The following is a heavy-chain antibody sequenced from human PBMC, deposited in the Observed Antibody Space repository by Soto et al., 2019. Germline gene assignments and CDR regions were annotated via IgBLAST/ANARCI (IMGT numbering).Heavy chain of an antibody. J-gene: IGHJ4*02. Sequence: ASVKVSCKASGYTFTSYGISWVRQAPGQGLEWMGWISAYNGNTNYAQKLQGRVTMTTDTSTSTAYMELRSLRSDDTAVYYCARDKKSGGAVAGNDYWGQGTLVTVSS. V-gene: IGHV1-18*01. CDR1: GYTFTSYG. CDR2: ISAYNGNT. CDR3: ARDKKSGGAVAGNDY. D-gene: IGHD6-19*01.